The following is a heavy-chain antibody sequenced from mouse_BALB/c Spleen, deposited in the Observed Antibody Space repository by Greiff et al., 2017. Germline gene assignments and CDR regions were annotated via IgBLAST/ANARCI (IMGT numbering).Heavy chain of an antibody. CDR2: ISSKSNNYAT. CDR1: GFTLIPYA. D-gene: IGHD2-3*01. J-gene: IGHJ3*01. CDR3: VRHDGYWFAY. Sequence: GGGLVQPKGSWKLTCAVLGFTLIPYAMNWVRQGPGKGWEWVARISSKSNNYATYYADSVKDRYTISRDDSQSMLYLQMNNLNTEDTAMYYCVRHDGYWFAYWGQGTLVTVSA. V-gene: IGHV10S3*01.